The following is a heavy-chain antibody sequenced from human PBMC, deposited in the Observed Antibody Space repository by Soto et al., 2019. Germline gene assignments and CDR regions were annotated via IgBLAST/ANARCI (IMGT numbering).Heavy chain of an antibody. D-gene: IGHD5-12*01. CDR2: ISGSGGRT. V-gene: IGHV3-23*01. CDR3: AKDLGGYSGYAPHGGLEY. CDR1: GFTFSNYA. Sequence: EVQLLESGGGLVQPGGSLRLSCAASGFTFSNYAMSWVRQAPGKGLEWVSAISGSGGRTYNADAVKGRFTISRDTSKNTLYLQMNRLRAEDTAVYYCAKDLGGYSGYAPHGGLEYWGQGTLVTVSS. J-gene: IGHJ4*02.